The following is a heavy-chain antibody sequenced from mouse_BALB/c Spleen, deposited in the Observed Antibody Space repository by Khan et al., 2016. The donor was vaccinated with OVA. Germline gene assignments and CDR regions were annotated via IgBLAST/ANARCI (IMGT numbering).Heavy chain of an antibody. CDR2: IDPLNGIT. CDR3: ARGRRYTMDF. J-gene: IGHJ4*01. V-gene: IGHV1-31*01. Sequence: VQLQQPGPEMMEPGASVKISCKASGYSFTSSYMQWVKQSHGKRLEWIGFIDPLNGITSYNQKFMGKATLTVDKSTSTAYMHLSSLTSEDSVVYYCARGRRYTMDFWGQGTSVTVSS. CDR1: GYSFTSSY.